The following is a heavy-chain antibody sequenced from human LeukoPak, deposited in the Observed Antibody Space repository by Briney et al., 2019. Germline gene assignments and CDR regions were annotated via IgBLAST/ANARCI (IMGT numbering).Heavy chain of an antibody. CDR3: AKVVVPAARTGQIDY. Sequence: PGGSLRLSCAASGFTFSSYAMHWVRQAPGKGLEWVAVISYDGSNKYYADSVKGRFTISRDNSKNTLYLQMNSLRAEDTAVYYCAKVVVPAARTGQIDYWGQGTLVTVSS. V-gene: IGHV3-30*04. CDR1: GFTFSSYA. CDR2: ISYDGSNK. D-gene: IGHD2-2*01. J-gene: IGHJ4*02.